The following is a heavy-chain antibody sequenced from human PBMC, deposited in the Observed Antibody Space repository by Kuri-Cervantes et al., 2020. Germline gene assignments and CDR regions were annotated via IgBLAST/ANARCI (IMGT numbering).Heavy chain of an antibody. CDR3: ARARGVIMDY. J-gene: IGHJ4*02. Sequence: GESLKISCAASGFTFSSYAMHWVRQAPGKGLEWVAVISYDGSNKYYADSVKGRFTISRDSSKNTLYLQMNSLRAEDTAVYYCARARGVIMDYWGQGTLVTVSS. CDR1: GFTFSSYA. CDR2: ISYDGSNK. D-gene: IGHD3-10*01. V-gene: IGHV3-30-3*01.